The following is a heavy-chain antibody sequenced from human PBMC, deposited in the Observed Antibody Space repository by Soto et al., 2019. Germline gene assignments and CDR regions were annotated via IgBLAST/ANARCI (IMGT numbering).Heavy chain of an antibody. Sequence: EVQLLQSGGGLVQPGGSLRLSCAASGFIFSNYAMNWVRQAPGKGLEWVSIVTSRGDTTYYADSVKGRFTISRDNSKNTLYLQVNSLPAEDTAVYYCAKDRLGGGLAYWGQGTLVSVSS. J-gene: IGHJ4*02. D-gene: IGHD3-16*01. V-gene: IGHV3-23*01. CDR1: GFIFSNYA. CDR2: VTSRGDTT. CDR3: AKDRLGGGLAY.